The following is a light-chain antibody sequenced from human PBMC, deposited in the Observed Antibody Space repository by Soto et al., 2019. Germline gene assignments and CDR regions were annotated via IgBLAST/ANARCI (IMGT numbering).Light chain of an antibody. CDR3: QQVKNYPLT. CDR2: AAS. J-gene: IGKJ4*01. V-gene: IGKV1-9*01. CDR1: QGISSY. Sequence: DIQLTQSPSFLSASVGDRVTITCRASQGISSYVAWYQQKPGKAPKVLIYAASTLKSGVPSRFSGSGSGTEFTLTFSSLQPEDFATYHCQQVKNYPLTFGGGTRVEIK.